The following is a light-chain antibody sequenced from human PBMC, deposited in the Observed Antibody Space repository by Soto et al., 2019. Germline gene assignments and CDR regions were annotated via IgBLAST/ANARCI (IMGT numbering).Light chain of an antibody. J-gene: IGKJ5*01. CDR1: QDITRW. CDR3: QQAHSFPVP. CDR2: PAS. V-gene: IGKV1-12*01. Sequence: DIQMTQSPSSVSAVVGDRVTITCRASQDITRWLAWYHQQPGRAPKLLIYPASTLQGGVPSRFSVSGSGTDFTLTSSSLRPEDCETSYCQQAHSFPVPFGQGTRLEI.